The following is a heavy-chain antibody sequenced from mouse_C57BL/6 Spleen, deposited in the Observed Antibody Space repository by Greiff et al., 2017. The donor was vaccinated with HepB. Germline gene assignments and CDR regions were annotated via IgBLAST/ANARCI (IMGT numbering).Heavy chain of an antibody. CDR1: GYAFSSSW. Sequence: QVQLKESGPELVKPGASVKISCKASGYAFSSSWMNWVKQRPGKGLEWIGRIYPGDGDTNYNGKFKGKATLTADKSSSTAYMQLSSLTSEDSAVYFCARWGPDFDYWGQGTTLTVSS. V-gene: IGHV1-82*01. CDR3: ARWGPDFDY. CDR2: IYPGDGDT. J-gene: IGHJ2*01. D-gene: IGHD3-3*01.